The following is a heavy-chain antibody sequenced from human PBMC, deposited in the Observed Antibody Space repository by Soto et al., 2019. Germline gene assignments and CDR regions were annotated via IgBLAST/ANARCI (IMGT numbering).Heavy chain of an antibody. Sequence: GSLRLSCAATGFNFGSYAMGWVRQAPGKGLEWVSGVSGSGSSPYYADSVKGRLTISKDKSKNTLYLDLNNLRSEDTAVYFCVKGKESGYRGAFDSWGQGTMVTVSS. D-gene: IGHD5-18*01. CDR2: VSGSGSSP. CDR1: GFNFGSYA. V-gene: IGHV3-23*01. CDR3: VKGKESGYRGAFDS. J-gene: IGHJ4*02.